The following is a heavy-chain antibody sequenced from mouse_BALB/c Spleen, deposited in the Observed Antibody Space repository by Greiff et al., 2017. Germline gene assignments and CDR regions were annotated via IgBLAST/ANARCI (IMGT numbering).Heavy chain of an antibody. V-gene: IGHV5-6-3*01. D-gene: IGHD1-1*01. CDR1: GFTFSSYG. CDR3: ARDPHYYGSSYYAMDY. J-gene: IGHJ4*01. CDR2: INSNGGST. Sequence: EVQVVESGGGLVQPGGSLKLSCAASGFTFSSYGMSWVRQTPDKRLELVATINSNGGSTYYPDSVKGRFTISRDNAKNTLYLQMSSLKSEDTAMYYCARDPHYYGSSYYAMDYWGQGTSVTVSS.